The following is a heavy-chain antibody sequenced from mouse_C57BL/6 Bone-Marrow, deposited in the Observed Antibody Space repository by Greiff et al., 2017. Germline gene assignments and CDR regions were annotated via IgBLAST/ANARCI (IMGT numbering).Heavy chain of an antibody. V-gene: IGHV1-39*01. Sequence: VQLQQSGPELVKPGASVRISCTASGYSFTDYNMNWVKQSNGTSLEWIGVINPHYGTTSYNQKFKGKATLTVDQSSSTAYMQLNSLTSEDSAVYYCARGYDYDYAMDYWGQGTSVTVSS. CDR2: INPHYGTT. CDR1: GYSFTDYN. J-gene: IGHJ4*01. D-gene: IGHD2-4*01. CDR3: ARGYDYDYAMDY.